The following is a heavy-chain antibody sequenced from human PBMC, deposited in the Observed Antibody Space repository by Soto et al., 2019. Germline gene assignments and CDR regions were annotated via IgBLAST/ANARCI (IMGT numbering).Heavy chain of an antibody. D-gene: IGHD3-22*01. J-gene: IGHJ6*02. V-gene: IGHV1-69*01. CDR3: ASHYYESGYYYYGMDV. CDR2: IIPIFGTA. Sequence: SCKASGGTFSSYAISWVRQAPGQGLEWMGGIIPIFGTANYAQKFQGRVTITADESTSTAYMELSSLRSEDTAVYYCASHYYESGYYYYGMDVWGQGTTVTVSS. CDR1: GGTFSSYA.